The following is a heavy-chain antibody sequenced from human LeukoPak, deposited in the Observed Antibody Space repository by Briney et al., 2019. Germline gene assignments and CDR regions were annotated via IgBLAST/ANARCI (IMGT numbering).Heavy chain of an antibody. J-gene: IGHJ5*02. Sequence: SQTLSLTCTFSGGSISSGSYYWSWIRQPAGKGLEWIGRIYTSGSTNYNPSLKSRVTISVDTSKNQFSLKLSSVTAADTAVYYCARWAPWFGELGNWFDPWGQGTLVTVSS. D-gene: IGHD3-10*01. CDR2: IYTSGST. CDR3: ARWAPWFGELGNWFDP. V-gene: IGHV4-61*02. CDR1: GGSISSGSYY.